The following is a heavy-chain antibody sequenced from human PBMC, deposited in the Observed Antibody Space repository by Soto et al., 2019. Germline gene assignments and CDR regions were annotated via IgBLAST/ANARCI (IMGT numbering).Heavy chain of an antibody. D-gene: IGHD5-12*01. Sequence: ASVKVSCKASGYTFTDYYIHWVRLAPGQGLDWMGWINPKSGLTSHAQNFRGRVTMTRDTSISTVYMELNRLTSDDRAIYYCARRDRSGSFYYWGQGTQVTVSS. CDR3: ARRDRSGSFYY. CDR1: GYTFTDYY. V-gene: IGHV1-2*02. CDR2: INPKSGLT. J-gene: IGHJ4*02.